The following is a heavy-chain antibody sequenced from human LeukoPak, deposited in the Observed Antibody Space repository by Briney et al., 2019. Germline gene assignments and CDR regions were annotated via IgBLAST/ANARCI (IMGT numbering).Heavy chain of an antibody. J-gene: IGHJ4*02. D-gene: IGHD6-19*01. V-gene: IGHV3-53*01. CDR2: IYSGGST. CDR1: GFTVSNNY. CDR3: ARDGRRSGGWYYFDY. Sequence: GGSLRLSCAASGFTVSNNYMSWVRQAPGKGLEWVSVIYSGGSTYYADSAKGRFTISRDNSKNTLYLQMNSLRAEDTAVYHCARDGRRSGGWYYFDYWGQGTLVTVSS.